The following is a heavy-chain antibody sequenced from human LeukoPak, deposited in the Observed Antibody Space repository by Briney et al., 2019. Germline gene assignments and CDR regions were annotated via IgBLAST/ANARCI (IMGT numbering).Heavy chain of an antibody. D-gene: IGHD2-2*01. CDR1: GFTFNNYG. Sequence: GGSLRLSCAASGFTFNNYGMHWVRQAPGKGLEWVAVISYDGRNKHYPDSVKGRFTISRDISTDTLRLQMDSLRTEDTAVYYCAKGPLRGTAAAIDYWGQGTLVTVSS. CDR3: AKGPLRGTAAAIDY. V-gene: IGHV3-30*18. CDR2: ISYDGRNK. J-gene: IGHJ4*02.